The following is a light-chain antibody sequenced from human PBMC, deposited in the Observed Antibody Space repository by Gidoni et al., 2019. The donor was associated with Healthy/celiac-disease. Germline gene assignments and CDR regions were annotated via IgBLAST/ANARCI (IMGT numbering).Light chain of an antibody. Sequence: QSVLTQPPSVSAAPGQKVTISCPGSRSNIGNNYVSWYQQLPGTAPKLLIYDNNKRPSGIPDRFSGSKSGTSATLGITGLQTGDEADYYCGTWDSSLSDVVFGGGTKLTVL. CDR2: DNN. V-gene: IGLV1-51*01. J-gene: IGLJ2*01. CDR1: RSNIGNNY. CDR3: GTWDSSLSDVV.